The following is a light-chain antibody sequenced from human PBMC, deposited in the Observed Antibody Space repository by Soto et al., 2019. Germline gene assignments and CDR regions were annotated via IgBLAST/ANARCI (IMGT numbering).Light chain of an antibody. J-gene: IGLJ1*01. V-gene: IGLV2-14*01. CDR3: SSYTSSSTRV. CDR1: SSDVGGYNY. CDR2: DVN. Sequence: QSALTQPASVSGSPGQSITISCTGTSSDVGGYNYVSWYQQNPGKAPKLMIYDVNNRPSGVSYRFSGSKSGNTASLTISGLQAEDEADYYGSSYTSSSTRVFGTGTKLTVL.